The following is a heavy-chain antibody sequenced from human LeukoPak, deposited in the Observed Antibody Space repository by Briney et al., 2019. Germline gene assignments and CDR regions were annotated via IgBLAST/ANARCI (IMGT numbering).Heavy chain of an antibody. CDR1: GFTFSSYA. V-gene: IGHV3-23*01. CDR3: AKVGELLRYYFDY. CDR2: ISGSGGST. J-gene: IGHJ4*02. D-gene: IGHD3-10*01. Sequence: PGGSLRLSCAASGFTFSSYAMSWVRQAPGKGLEWVSAISGSGGSTYYADSVKGRFTISRDNSKNTLYLQMNSLRAKDTAVYYCAKVGELLRYYFDYWGQGTLVTVSS.